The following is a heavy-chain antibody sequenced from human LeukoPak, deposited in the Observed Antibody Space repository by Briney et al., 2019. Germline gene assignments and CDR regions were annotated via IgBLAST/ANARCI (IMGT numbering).Heavy chain of an antibody. CDR2: ISASSSYI. CDR1: GVTFSGYS. D-gene: IGHD5-12*01. V-gene: IGHV3-21*01. Sequence: GGSLRLSCAASGVTFSGYSMNWVRRAPGMGLEWVSSISASSSYIYYADSVKGRFTISRDNAKNSLYLQMNSLRAEDTAVYYCAREYSGYGDFDYWGQGTLVTVSS. CDR3: AREYSGYGDFDY. J-gene: IGHJ4*02.